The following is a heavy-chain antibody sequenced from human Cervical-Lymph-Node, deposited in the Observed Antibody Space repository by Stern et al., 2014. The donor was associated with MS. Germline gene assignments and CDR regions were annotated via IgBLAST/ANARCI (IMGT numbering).Heavy chain of an antibody. Sequence: QLVQSGGGLVKPGGSLRLSCAVSGFTFSAAWMTWVRQTPGKGLEWVGRIKTKSEGGTTDYAAPATGRFSISRDDSNDIMYLHMNNLKTEDTGFYYCTTRWPRTFFEYWGQGVLVAVSS. J-gene: IGHJ4*02. CDR1: GFTFSAAW. V-gene: IGHV3-15*01. CDR3: TTRWPRTFFEY. CDR2: IKTKSEGGTT. D-gene: IGHD5-24*01.